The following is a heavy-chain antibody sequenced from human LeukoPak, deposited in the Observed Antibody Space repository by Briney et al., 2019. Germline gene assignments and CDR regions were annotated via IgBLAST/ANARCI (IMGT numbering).Heavy chain of an antibody. Sequence: GGSLRLSCEASGLTFSSYWMSWVRQAPGKGLEWVANIKQDGSEKYYVDSVKGRFTISRDNAKNSLYLQMNSLRAEDTAVYYCARNNGMDVWGQGTTVIVSS. J-gene: IGHJ6*02. CDR1: GLTFSSYW. CDR2: IKQDGSEK. V-gene: IGHV3-7*01. CDR3: ARNNGMDV.